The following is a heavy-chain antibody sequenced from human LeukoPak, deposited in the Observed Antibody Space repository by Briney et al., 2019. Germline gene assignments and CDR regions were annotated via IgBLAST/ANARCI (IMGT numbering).Heavy chain of an antibody. Sequence: QPGGSLRLSCTASGFIFSNYAMSWVRQAPGKGLDWVSTISGGGGSTYFADSVKGRFTISRDNSKNTVYLQMDSLRAEDTAVYYCAKGSSGWSLYNWFDPWGQGTLVTVSS. CDR1: GFIFSNYA. J-gene: IGHJ5*02. CDR2: ISGGGGST. CDR3: AKGSSGWSLYNWFDP. D-gene: IGHD6-19*01. V-gene: IGHV3-23*01.